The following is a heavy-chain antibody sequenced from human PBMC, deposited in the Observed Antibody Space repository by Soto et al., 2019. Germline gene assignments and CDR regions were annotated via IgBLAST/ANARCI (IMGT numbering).Heavy chain of an antibody. Sequence: GSLRLSCAASGFTFSSYGMHWVRQAPGKGLEWVAVIWYDGSNKYYADSVKGRFTISRDNSKNTLYLQMNSLRAEDTAVYYCARKKPGVYPYYYYGMDVWGQGTLVTVSS. V-gene: IGHV3-33*01. J-gene: IGHJ6*02. CDR3: ARKKPGVYPYYYYGMDV. CDR2: IWYDGSNK. CDR1: GFTFSSYG. D-gene: IGHD7-27*01.